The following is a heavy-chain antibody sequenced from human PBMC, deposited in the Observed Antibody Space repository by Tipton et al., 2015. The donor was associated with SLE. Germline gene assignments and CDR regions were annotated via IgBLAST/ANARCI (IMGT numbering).Heavy chain of an antibody. CDR1: GGSISSSSYY. V-gene: IGHV4-39*01. CDR3: ARGDVDTAMVKKGLSRWYFDL. CDR2: IYYSGST. Sequence: TLSLTCTVSGGSISSSSYYWGWIRQPPGKGLEWIGSIYYSGSTYYNPSLKSRVTISVDTSKNQFSLKLSSVTAADTAVYYCARGDVDTAMVKKGLSRWYFDLWGRGTLVTVSS. J-gene: IGHJ2*01. D-gene: IGHD5-18*01.